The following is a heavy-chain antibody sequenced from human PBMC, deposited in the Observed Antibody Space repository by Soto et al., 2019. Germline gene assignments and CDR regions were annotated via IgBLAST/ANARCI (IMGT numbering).Heavy chain of an antibody. CDR2: ISYDGSNK. CDR1: GFTFSSYG. Sequence: GGSLRLSCASSGFTFSSYGMHLVRQAPGKGLEWVAVISYDGSNKYYADSVKGRFTISRDNSKNTLYLQMNSLRAEDTAVYYCAKEGGYCSGGSCYGEYYYGMDVWGQGTTVTVSS. V-gene: IGHV3-30*18. D-gene: IGHD2-15*01. J-gene: IGHJ6*02. CDR3: AKEGGYCSGGSCYGEYYYGMDV.